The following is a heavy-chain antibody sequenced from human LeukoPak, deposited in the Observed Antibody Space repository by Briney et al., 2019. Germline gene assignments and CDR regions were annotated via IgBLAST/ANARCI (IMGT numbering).Heavy chain of an antibody. J-gene: IGHJ3*02. Sequence: SETLSLTCSVSGGSISSYYWSWIRQPPGKGLEWIGYIYYSGSTNYNPSLKSRVTISVDTSKNQFSLKLSSVTAADTAVYYCARDPLDHYYDSSANGGAFDIWGQGTMVTVSS. V-gene: IGHV4-59*01. D-gene: IGHD3-22*01. CDR3: ARDPLDHYYDSSANGGAFDI. CDR1: GGSISSYY. CDR2: IYYSGST.